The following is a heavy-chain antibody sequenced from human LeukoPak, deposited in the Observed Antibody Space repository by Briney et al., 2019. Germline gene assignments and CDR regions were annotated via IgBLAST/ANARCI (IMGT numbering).Heavy chain of an antibody. J-gene: IGHJ4*02. D-gene: IGHD3-16*01. CDR2: INHSGSN. CDR3: ARGPRRGGDY. V-gene: IGHV4-34*01. CDR1: GGSFSGYY. Sequence: SETLSLTCAVYGGSFSGYYWSWIRQPPGKGLEWIGEINHSGSNNYNPSLKSRVTISVDTSKNQFSLKLSSVTAADTAVYYCARGPRRGGDYWGQGTLVTVSS.